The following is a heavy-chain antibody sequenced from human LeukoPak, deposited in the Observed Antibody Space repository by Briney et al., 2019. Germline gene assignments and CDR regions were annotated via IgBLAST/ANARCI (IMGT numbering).Heavy chain of an antibody. CDR1: GGSFSGYY. V-gene: IGHV4-34*01. Sequence: SETLSLTCAVYGGSFSGYYWSWIRQPPGKGLEWIGEINHSGSTNYNPSLKSRVTISVDTSKNQFSLKLSSVTAADTAVYYCARDLGIAAAGIDYWGQGTLVTVSS. D-gene: IGHD6-13*01. CDR3: ARDLGIAAAGIDY. J-gene: IGHJ4*02. CDR2: INHSGST.